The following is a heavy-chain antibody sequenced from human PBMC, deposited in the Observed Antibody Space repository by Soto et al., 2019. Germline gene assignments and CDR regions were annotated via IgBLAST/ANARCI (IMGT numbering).Heavy chain of an antibody. CDR2: IIPIFGTA. D-gene: IGHD2-2*01. V-gene: IGHV1-69*06. CDR1: GGTFSSYA. J-gene: IGHJ6*02. CDR3: ARGIVVVPARGVFGVVTHYYYYYGMDV. Sequence: VASVKVSCKASGGTFSSYAISWVRQAPGQGLEWMGGIIPIFGTANYAQKFQGRVTITADKSTSTAYMELSSLRSEDTAVYYCARGIVVVPARGVFGVVTHYYYYYGMDVWGQGTTVTVSS.